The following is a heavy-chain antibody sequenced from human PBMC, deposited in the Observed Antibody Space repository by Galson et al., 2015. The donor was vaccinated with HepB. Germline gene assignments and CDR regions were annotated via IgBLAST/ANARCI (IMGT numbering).Heavy chain of an antibody. CDR3: ACSSWYDGYYYYMDV. D-gene: IGHD6-13*01. CDR2: INTNTGNP. Sequence: SVKVSCKASGYTFTSYAMNWVRQAPGQGLEWMGWINTNTGNPTYAQGFTGRFVFSLDTSVSTAYLQISSLKAEDTAVYYCACSSWYDGYYYYMDVWGKGTTVTVSS. V-gene: IGHV7-4-1*02. CDR1: GYTFTSYA. J-gene: IGHJ6*03.